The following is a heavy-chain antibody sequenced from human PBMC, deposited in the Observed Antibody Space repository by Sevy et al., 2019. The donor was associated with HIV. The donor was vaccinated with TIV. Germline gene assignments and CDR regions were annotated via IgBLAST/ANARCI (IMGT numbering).Heavy chain of an antibody. V-gene: IGHV4-59*01. CDR2: KHYSGGT. CDR3: ARSESYATTLDL. CDR1: GGSISSNY. Sequence: SETLSLTCTVSGGSISSNYWSWIRQPPGKGLGWIGYKHYSGGTNYNPSLKSRVTISIDTSNNQFSLKLNSVTAADTAVYYCARSESYATTLDLWGRGTLVTVSS. J-gene: IGHJ2*01. D-gene: IGHD2-15*01.